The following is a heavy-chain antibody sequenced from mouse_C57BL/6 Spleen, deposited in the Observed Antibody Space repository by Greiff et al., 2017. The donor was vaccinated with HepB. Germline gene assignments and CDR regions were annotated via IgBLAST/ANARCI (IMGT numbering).Heavy chain of an antibody. CDR1: GYTFTSYW. CDR3: ARSGTTVESSWFAY. V-gene: IGHV1-69*01. D-gene: IGHD1-1*01. CDR2: IDPSDSYT. Sequence: QVHVKQPGAELVMPGASVKLSCKASGYTFTSYWMHWVKQRPGQGLEWIGEIDPSDSYTNYNQKFKGKSTLTVDKSSSTAYMQLSSLTSEDSAVYYCARSGTTVESSWFAYWGQGTLVTVSA. J-gene: IGHJ3*01.